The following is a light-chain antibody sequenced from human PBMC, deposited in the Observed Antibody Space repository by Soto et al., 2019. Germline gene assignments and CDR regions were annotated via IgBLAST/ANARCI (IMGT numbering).Light chain of an antibody. CDR1: SSNIGAGYD. CDR3: QSYDSSLSNSGI. Sequence: QSVPTQPPSVSGAPGQRVTISCSGSSSNIGAGYDVQWYQQVPGTAPKLLIFGHNSRPARVPDRFSGSRSGTSASLAITGLQAEDDADYYCQSYDSSLSNSGIFGGGTKLTVL. CDR2: GHN. J-gene: IGLJ2*01. V-gene: IGLV1-40*01.